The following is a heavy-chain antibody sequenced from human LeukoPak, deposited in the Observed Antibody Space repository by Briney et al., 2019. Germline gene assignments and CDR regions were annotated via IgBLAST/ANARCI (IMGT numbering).Heavy chain of an antibody. J-gene: IGHJ5*02. V-gene: IGHV3-23*01. Sequence: SGGSLRLSCAASKFTFSTNAMTWVRQAPGKGLEWVAAISGSGGDTYYADSVKGRFTISRDNSKNTLYLQMNSLRAEDTAVYYCAKWGSPWGQGTLVTVSS. CDR3: AKWGSP. D-gene: IGHD3-16*01. CDR2: ISGSGGDT. CDR1: KFTFSTNA.